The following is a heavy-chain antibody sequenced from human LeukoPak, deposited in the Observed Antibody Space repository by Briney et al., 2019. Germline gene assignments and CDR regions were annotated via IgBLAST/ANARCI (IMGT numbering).Heavy chain of an antibody. D-gene: IGHD3-3*01. CDR3: AKCTSGYDDYYYYGMDV. J-gene: IGHJ6*02. V-gene: IGHV3-23*01. CDR2: ISGSGGST. Sequence: GGSLRLPCAASGFTFSSYAMSWVRQAPGKGLEWVSAISGSGGSTYYADSVKGRFTISRDNSKNTLYLQMNSLRAEDTAVYYCAKCTSGYDDYYYYGMDVWGQGTTVTVSS. CDR1: GFTFSSYA.